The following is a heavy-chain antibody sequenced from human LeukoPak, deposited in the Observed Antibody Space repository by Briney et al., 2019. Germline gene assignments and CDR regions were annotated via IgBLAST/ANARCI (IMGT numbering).Heavy chain of an antibody. CDR3: ARPHSMGATSFHFDY. Sequence: GASVKVSCKASGYTFTSYDINWVRQAAGQGLEWMGGIIPIFGTANYAQKFQGRVTITADESTSTAYMELSSLRSEDTAVYYCARPHSMGATSFHFDYWGQGTLVTVSS. CDR2: IIPIFGTA. CDR1: GYTFTSYD. D-gene: IGHD1-26*01. J-gene: IGHJ4*02. V-gene: IGHV1-69*13.